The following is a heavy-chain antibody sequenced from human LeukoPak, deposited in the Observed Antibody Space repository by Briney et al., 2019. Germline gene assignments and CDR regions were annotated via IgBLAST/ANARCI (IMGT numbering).Heavy chain of an antibody. V-gene: IGHV4-59*12. Sequence: PSETLSLTCTVSGGSISSYYWTWIRQPPGKGLEWIGYIYYSGSTNYNPSLKSRVIISVDKSKNQFSLKLSSVTAADTAVYYCAISDSSGYYYDAFDIWGQGTMVTVSS. CDR1: GGSISSYY. CDR2: IYYSGST. J-gene: IGHJ3*02. D-gene: IGHD3-22*01. CDR3: AISDSSGYYYDAFDI.